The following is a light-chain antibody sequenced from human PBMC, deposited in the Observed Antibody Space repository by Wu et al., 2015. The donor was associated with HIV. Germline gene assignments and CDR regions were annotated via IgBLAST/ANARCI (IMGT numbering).Light chain of an antibody. J-gene: IGKJ1*01. V-gene: IGKV3-20*01. CDR3: QQYSDSIRT. CDR1: QSVSSSY. Sequence: EIVLTQSPATLSLSPGERATLSCRASQSVSSSYLAWYQQKPGQAPRLLIYGASSRATGIPDRFSGSGSGTDFTLTISRVEPEDFAVYYCQQYSDSIRTFGQGTKVEIK. CDR2: GAS.